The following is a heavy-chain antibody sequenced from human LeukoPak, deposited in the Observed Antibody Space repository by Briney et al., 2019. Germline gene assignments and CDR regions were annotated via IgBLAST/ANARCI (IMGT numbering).Heavy chain of an antibody. CDR1: GFSFSSHA. V-gene: IGHV3-23*01. CDR2: TTGSGSST. J-gene: IGHJ6*02. CDR3: AKGGCSGTSCYDTYYYGMDV. D-gene: IGHD2-2*01. Sequence: PGGSLRLSCAASGFSFSSHAMTWVRQAPGEGLEWVSTTTGSGSSTYYADSVKGRFTISRDNSESTLYLQMNSLRAEDMAVYYCAKGGCSGTSCYDTYYYGMDVWGQGTTVTVSS.